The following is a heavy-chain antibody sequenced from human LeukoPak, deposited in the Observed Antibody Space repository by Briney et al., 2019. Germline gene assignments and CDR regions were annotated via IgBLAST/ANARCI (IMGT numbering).Heavy chain of an antibody. CDR2: IYYSGST. Sequence: SETLSLTCVVSGGSISPYYWSWIRQSPGKGLEWIGYIYYSGSTYYNPSLKSRATISVDTSKNQFSLKLSSVTAADTAVYYCAREGYGSGSYYNWFDPWGQGTLVTVSS. CDR1: GGSISPYY. D-gene: IGHD3-10*01. J-gene: IGHJ5*02. V-gene: IGHV4-59*12. CDR3: AREGYGSGSYYNWFDP.